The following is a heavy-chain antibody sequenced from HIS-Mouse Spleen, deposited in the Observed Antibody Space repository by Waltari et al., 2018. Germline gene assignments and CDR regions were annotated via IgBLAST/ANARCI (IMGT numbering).Heavy chain of an antibody. CDR2: IYGCGST. J-gene: IGHJ4*02. D-gene: IGHD3-10*01. CDR3: ARHYYYGSGSYYFDY. Sequence: EVQLVETGGGLIQPGGSLRLSCAASGFTVSSNYMSWVRQAPGKGLEWVSFIYGCGSTYNAESVKSRFTISRDNSKNTLYLQMNSLRAEDTAVYYCARHYYYGSGSYYFDYWGQGTLVTVSS. V-gene: IGHV3-53*02. CDR1: GFTVSSNY.